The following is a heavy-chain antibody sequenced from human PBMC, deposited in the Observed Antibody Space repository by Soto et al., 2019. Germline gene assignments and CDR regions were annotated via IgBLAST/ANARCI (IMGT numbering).Heavy chain of an antibody. CDR1: GFTFSSYG. CDR2: IWYDGSNK. CDR3: ARDTAIPSYYFDY. J-gene: IGHJ4*02. V-gene: IGHV3-33*01. Sequence: QVQMVESGGGVVQPGRSRRLSCAASGFTFSSYGMHWVRQAPGTGLEGVGVIWYDGSNKDYADSVKGRFTISRDNSQNPLELQMNSLRAEDTAVYYCARDTAIPSYYFDYWGQGTLVTVSS. D-gene: IGHD5-18*01.